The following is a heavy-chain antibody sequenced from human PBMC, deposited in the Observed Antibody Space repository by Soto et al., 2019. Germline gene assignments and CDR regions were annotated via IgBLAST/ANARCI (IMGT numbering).Heavy chain of an antibody. Sequence: QVQLVQSATEVVKPGASVRVSCKASGYVFTGWGISWVRQVPGQGLEWVGWVSAYDGATRSSEKLQSRIIVTRDKSTSTVYMDLTNLRSDDAAVYYCARDRAGLLEFWGQGTLVTVSS. J-gene: IGHJ4*02. CDR1: GYVFTGWG. D-gene: IGHD3-10*01. V-gene: IGHV1-18*01. CDR2: VSAYDGAT. CDR3: ARDRAGLLEF.